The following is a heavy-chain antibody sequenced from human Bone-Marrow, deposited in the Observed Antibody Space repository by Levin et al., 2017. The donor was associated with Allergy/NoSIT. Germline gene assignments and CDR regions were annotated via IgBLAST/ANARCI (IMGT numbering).Heavy chain of an antibody. CDR2: ISQSGSDT. CDR3: AREACSIGRGSCYNRRSYYYYYGFSV. Sequence: ASVKVSCAASTFSFSVYVMSWVRQAPGRGLEGVSTISQSGSDTYYADSVRGRFTISRDNSKNILYLQMHSLRADDSAVYYCAREACSIGRGSCYNRRSYYYYYGFSVWGRGTTVTVSS. V-gene: IGHV3-23*01. CDR1: TFSFSVYV. D-gene: IGHD2-2*02. J-gene: IGHJ6*02.